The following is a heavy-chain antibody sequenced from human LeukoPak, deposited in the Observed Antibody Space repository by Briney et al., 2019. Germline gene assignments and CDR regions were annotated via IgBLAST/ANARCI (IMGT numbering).Heavy chain of an antibody. CDR1: GFSFSSYS. J-gene: IGHJ4*02. D-gene: IGHD3-3*01. CDR3: AKNPPVGFLEWLPNYYFDY. CDR2: ISSDGNSK. Sequence: GGSLRLSCAASGFSFSSYSIHWVRQAPGKGLEWVAVISSDGNSKNFALSVKGRFAISRDNSKNTLFLQMNNLRSEDTAVYYCAKNPPVGFLEWLPNYYFDYWGQGTLVTVSS. V-gene: IGHV3-30-3*02.